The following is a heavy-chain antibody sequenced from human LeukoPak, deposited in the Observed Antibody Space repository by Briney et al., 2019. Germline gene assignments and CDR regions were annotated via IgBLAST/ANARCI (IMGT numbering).Heavy chain of an antibody. CDR3: ARGRMGAVTDY. J-gene: IGHJ4*02. CDR1: GGTFSSYA. Sequence: GASVKVSCKASGGTFSSYAISWVRQAPGQGLEWMGGIIPIFGTANYAQKFQGRVMITADESTSTAYMELSSLRSEDTAVYYCARGRMGAVTDYWGQGTLVTVSS. V-gene: IGHV1-69*13. CDR2: IIPIFGTA. D-gene: IGHD1-26*01.